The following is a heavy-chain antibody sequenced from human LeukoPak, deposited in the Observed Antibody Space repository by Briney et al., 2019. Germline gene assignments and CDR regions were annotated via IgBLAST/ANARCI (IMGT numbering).Heavy chain of an antibody. D-gene: IGHD3-22*01. V-gene: IGHV4-39*01. CDR2: IYYSGST. Sequence: PSETLSLTCTVSGGSISSSSYYWGWIRQPPGKGLEWIGSIYYSGSTYYNPSLKSRVTISVDTSKNQFSLKLSSVTAADTAVYCCARGDYYDSSGYQSPSFDYWGQGTLVTVSS. CDR1: GGSISSSSYY. J-gene: IGHJ4*02. CDR3: ARGDYYDSSGYQSPSFDY.